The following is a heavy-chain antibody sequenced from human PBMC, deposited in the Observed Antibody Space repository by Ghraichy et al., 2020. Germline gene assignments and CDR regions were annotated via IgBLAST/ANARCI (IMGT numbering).Heavy chain of an antibody. Sequence: SETLSLTCAVYGGSFSGYYWSWIRQPPGKGLEWIGEINHSGSTNYNPSLKSRVTISVDTSKNQFSLKLSSVTAADTAVYYCARGRAEGSRAFDIWGQGTMVTVSS. J-gene: IGHJ3*02. D-gene: IGHD6-19*01. V-gene: IGHV4-34*01. CDR3: ARGRAEGSRAFDI. CDR1: GGSFSGYY. CDR2: INHSGST.